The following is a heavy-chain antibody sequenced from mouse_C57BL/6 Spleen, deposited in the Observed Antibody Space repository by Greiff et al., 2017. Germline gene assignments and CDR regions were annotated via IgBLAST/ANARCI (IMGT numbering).Heavy chain of an antibody. CDR3: ARRGYFPGSSSLWYFDV. Sequence: QVQLQQSGAELARPGASVKLSCKASGYTFTSYGISWVKQRTGQGLEWIGEIYPRSGNTYYNEKFKGKATLTADKSSSTAYMELRSLKSEDSAVSFCARRGYFPGSSSLWYFDVWGTGTTVTVSS. D-gene: IGHD1-1*01. V-gene: IGHV1-81*01. J-gene: IGHJ1*03. CDR2: IYPRSGNT. CDR1: GYTFTSYG.